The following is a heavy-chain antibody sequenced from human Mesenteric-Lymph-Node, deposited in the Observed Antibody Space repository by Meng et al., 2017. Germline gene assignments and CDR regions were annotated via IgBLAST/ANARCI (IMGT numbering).Heavy chain of an antibody. CDR3: ARDDVFYYDSSGIYGMDV. Sequence: GGSLRLSCAASGFTFDDYGMSWVRQAPGKGLEWVSGINWNGGSTGYADSVKGRFTISRDNAKNSLYLQMNSLRAEDTALYYCARDDVFYYDSSGIYGMDVWGQGTTVTVSS. CDR1: GFTFDDYG. J-gene: IGHJ6*02. D-gene: IGHD3-22*01. CDR2: INWNGGST. V-gene: IGHV3-20*04.